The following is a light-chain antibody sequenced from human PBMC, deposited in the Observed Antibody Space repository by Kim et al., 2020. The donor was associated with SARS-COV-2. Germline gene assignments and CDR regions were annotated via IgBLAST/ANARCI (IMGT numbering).Light chain of an antibody. V-gene: IGKV3-11*01. CDR1: QSDSSY. CDR2: EAS. J-gene: IGKJ4*01. Sequence: SRGERATLACRASQSDSSYLTWYQQKPGQAPRRFIYEASNRSTGIPARSSGSGSGTDFTRTISSLEPEDFAVYYCQLRSNWPPLTFAGGAKVDIK. CDR3: QLRSNWPPLT.